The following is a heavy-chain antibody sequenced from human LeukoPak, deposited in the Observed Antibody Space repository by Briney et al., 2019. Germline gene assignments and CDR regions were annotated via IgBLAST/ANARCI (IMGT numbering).Heavy chain of an antibody. CDR3: AKETVPAAIQTQYFQH. V-gene: IGHV3-23*01. D-gene: IGHD2-2*01. J-gene: IGHJ1*01. CDR2: ISGSGGST. Sequence: GGSLRLSCAASGFTFSSYAMSWVRQAPGKGLEWVSAISGSGGSTYYADSVKGRFTISRDNSKNTLYLQMNSLRAEDTAVYYCAKETVPAAIQTQYFQHWGQGTLVTVSS. CDR1: GFTFSSYA.